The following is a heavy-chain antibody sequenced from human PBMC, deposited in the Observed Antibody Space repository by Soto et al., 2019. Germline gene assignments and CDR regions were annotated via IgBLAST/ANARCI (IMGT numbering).Heavy chain of an antibody. CDR2: IKSKTDGGTT. V-gene: IGHV3-15*01. Sequence: GGSLRLSCAASGFTFINAWMSWVRQAPGKGLEWVGRIKSKTDGGTTDYAAPVKGRFTISRDDSKNMLYLQMNTLKTEDTAVYYCTTEPILTERLLLGFDYWGQGTLVTVSS. J-gene: IGHJ4*02. D-gene: IGHD3-9*01. CDR3: TTEPILTERLLLGFDY. CDR1: GFTFINAW.